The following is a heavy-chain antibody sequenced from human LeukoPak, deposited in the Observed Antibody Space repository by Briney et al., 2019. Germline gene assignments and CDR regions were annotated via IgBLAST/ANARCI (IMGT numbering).Heavy chain of an antibody. V-gene: IGHV3-74*01. Sequence: GGSLRLSCAASGFTFSGYWMHWVRQAPGKGLVWVSRINSDGSSTSYADSVKGRFTISRDNAQTSLYLHMNSLRAEDTAVYYCARASNPWLQLSWGQGTLVTVSS. CDR3: ARASNPWLQLS. D-gene: IGHD5-24*01. CDR1: GFTFSGYW. CDR2: INSDGSST. J-gene: IGHJ4*02.